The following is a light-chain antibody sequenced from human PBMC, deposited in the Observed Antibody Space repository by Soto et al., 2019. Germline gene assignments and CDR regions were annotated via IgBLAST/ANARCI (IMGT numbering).Light chain of an antibody. J-gene: IGLJ1*01. V-gene: IGLV2-18*01. CDR3: SFYTSENTYV. Sequence: QSALTQPPAVSGSPGHSVTSSCTGTSIDFVTYNRVSWYQQPPGTAPKLIIYEARNRTSGVPDRFSGSKSGNTASLTISGLQAADEADYYCSFYTSENTYVFGTGTKLTVL. CDR1: SIDFVTYNR. CDR2: EAR.